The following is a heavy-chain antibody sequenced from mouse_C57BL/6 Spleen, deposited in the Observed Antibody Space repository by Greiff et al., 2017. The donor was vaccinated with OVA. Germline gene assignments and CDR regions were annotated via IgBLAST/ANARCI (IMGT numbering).Heavy chain of an antibody. J-gene: IGHJ2*01. Sequence: VQLQQSGAELVRPGASVTLSCKASGYTFTDYEMHWVKQTPVHGLEWIGAIDPETGGTAYNQKFKGKAILTADKSSSTAYMELRSLTSEDSAVYYCTNYGNFYFDYWGQGTTLTVSS. V-gene: IGHV1-15*01. CDR1: GYTFTDYE. D-gene: IGHD2-1*01. CDR2: IDPETGGT. CDR3: TNYGNFYFDY.